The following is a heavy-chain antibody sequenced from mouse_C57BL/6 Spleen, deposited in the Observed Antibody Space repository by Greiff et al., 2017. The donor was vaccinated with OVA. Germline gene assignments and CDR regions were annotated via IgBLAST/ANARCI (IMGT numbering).Heavy chain of an antibody. CDR1: GFTFSSYT. V-gene: IGHV5-9*04. J-gene: IGHJ4*01. D-gene: IGHD2-10*02. CDR2: ISGGGGNT. Sequence: DVKLVESGGGLVKPGGSLKLSCAASGFTFSSYTMSWVRQTPEKRLAWVATISGGGGNTYYPDSVKGRFTISRDNAKSSLYLQMSSLRSEDTGMYYCARRMVGEYAMDYWGQGTSVTVSS. CDR3: ARRMVGEYAMDY.